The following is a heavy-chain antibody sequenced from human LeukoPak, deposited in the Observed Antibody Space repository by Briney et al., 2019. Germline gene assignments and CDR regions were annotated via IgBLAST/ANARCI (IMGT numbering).Heavy chain of an antibody. CDR3: AKGRRDGYKVTFDY. V-gene: IGHV3-23*01. J-gene: IGHJ4*02. Sequence: GGXXRLSCAASGFTFSSYAMSWVRQAPGKGLEWVSAISGSGGSTYYADSVKGRFTIYRDNYKNTLYLQMNSLRAEDTAVYYCAKGRRDGYKVTFDYWGQGTLVTVSS. CDR1: GFTFSSYA. D-gene: IGHD5-24*01. CDR2: ISGSGGST.